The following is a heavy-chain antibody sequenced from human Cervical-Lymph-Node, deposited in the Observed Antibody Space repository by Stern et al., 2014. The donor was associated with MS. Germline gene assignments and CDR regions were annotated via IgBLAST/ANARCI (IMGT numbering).Heavy chain of an antibody. J-gene: IGHJ4*02. Sequence: QVQLVQSGGGVVQPGKSLRLSCTASGFTFSHYGMHWVRQAPGKGLEWVALISHEGRNIYYVDSIKGRFTISRDNSKNTLYLQMNSLRPEDTAVYYCAKEGTGTTSGEFEYWGQGTLVTVSS. CDR2: ISHEGRNI. D-gene: IGHD1-7*01. CDR1: GFTFSHYG. CDR3: AKEGTGTTSGEFEY. V-gene: IGHV3-30*18.